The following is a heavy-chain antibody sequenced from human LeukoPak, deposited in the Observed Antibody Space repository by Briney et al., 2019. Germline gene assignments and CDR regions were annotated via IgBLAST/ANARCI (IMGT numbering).Heavy chain of an antibody. CDR3: ARDWGRIFTGGDFDY. D-gene: IGHD2-8*02. Sequence: ASVKVSCKASGYTLTSYYMHWVRQAPGQGLEWMGRINPSGDSTSYAQKFQGRVTMTRDTSTSTVYMELSSLRSDDTAVYYCARDWGRIFTGGDFDYWGQGTLVTVSS. CDR2: INPSGDST. CDR1: GYTLTSYY. J-gene: IGHJ4*02. V-gene: IGHV1-46*01.